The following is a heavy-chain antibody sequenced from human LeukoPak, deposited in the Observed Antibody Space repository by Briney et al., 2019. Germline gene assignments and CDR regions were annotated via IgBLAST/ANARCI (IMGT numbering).Heavy chain of an antibody. CDR1: GFTFSSYA. J-gene: IGHJ4*02. D-gene: IGHD5-12*01. CDR2: ISGGGAST. V-gene: IGHV3-23*01. CDR3: AKDLWLSGYGPLDY. Sequence: GGSLRLSCAASGFTFSSYAMSWVRQAPGKGLEWVSAISGGGASTYYADSVKGRFTISRDNSKNTLYLQMNSLRAEDTAVYYCAKDLWLSGYGPLDYWGQGTLVTVSS.